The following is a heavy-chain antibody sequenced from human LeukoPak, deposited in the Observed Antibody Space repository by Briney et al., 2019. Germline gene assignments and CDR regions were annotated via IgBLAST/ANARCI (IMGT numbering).Heavy chain of an antibody. V-gene: IGHV3-7*03. J-gene: IGHJ4*02. Sequence: GGSLRVSCAASGFTFSSYWMSWVRQAPGTGLEWVANIKQDGSEEYYVDSVRGRLTISRDNAKNSLYLQMNSLRAEDTAVYYCATHGGSSFYGKNDYWGQGTLVTVSS. CDR2: IKQDGSEE. CDR3: ATHGGSSFYGKNDY. CDR1: GFTFSSYW. D-gene: IGHD2-15*01.